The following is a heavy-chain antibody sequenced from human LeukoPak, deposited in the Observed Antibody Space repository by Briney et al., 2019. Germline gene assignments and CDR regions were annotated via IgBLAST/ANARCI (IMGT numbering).Heavy chain of an antibody. V-gene: IGHV1-69*13. CDR2: IIPMFGTT. D-gene: IGHD4-11*01. J-gene: IGHJ6*02. Sequence: ASVKVSCKASGGTFSSYAISWVRQAPGQGLEWMGGIIPMFGTTNYALKFQGRVTITADESTTTAYMELSSLRSEDTAVYYCARVTQRDSNLYGMDVWGQGTTVTVSS. CDR3: ARVTQRDSNLYGMDV. CDR1: GGTFSSYA.